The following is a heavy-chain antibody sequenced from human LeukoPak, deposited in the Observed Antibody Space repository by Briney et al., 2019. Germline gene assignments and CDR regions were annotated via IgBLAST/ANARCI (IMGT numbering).Heavy chain of an antibody. J-gene: IGHJ4*02. Sequence: GGSLRLSCAASGFTFSSYSMNWVRQAPGKGLEWVSSISSSSSYIYYADSVKGRFTISRDNAKNSLYLQMNSLRAEDTAVYYCAREKKWELPFDYWGQGTLVTVSS. CDR2: ISSSSSYI. D-gene: IGHD1-26*01. V-gene: IGHV3-21*01. CDR1: GFTFSSYS. CDR3: AREKKWELPFDY.